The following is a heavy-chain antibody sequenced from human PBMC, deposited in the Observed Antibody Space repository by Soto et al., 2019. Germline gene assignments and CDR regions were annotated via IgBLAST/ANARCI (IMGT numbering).Heavy chain of an antibody. V-gene: IGHV1-18*01. CDR1: GYTFTSYG. D-gene: IGHD3-9*01. CDR2: ISAYNGNT. Sequence: ASVKVSCKASGYTFTSYGISWVRQAPGQGLEWMGWISAYNGNTNYAQKLQGRVTMTTDTSTSTAYMELRSLRSEDTAVYYCARVFEYFDSGGMDVWGQGTTVTVSS. J-gene: IGHJ6*02. CDR3: ARVFEYFDSGGMDV.